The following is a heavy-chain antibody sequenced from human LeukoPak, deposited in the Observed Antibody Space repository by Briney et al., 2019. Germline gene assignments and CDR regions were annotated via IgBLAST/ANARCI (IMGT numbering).Heavy chain of an antibody. D-gene: IGHD2-21*01. CDR1: GFTFSSYE. V-gene: IGHV3-48*03. J-gene: IGHJ5*02. CDR2: ISSSSSTI. CDR3: AEPLVVVIPPPTTDRLDP. Sequence: GGSLRLACAASGFTFSSYEMNWVRQAPGKGLEWVSYISSSSSTIYYADSVKGRFTISRDNSKNRLFLQVNSLRAEDTAVYYCAEPLVVVIPPPTTDRLDPWGQGTLVIVSS.